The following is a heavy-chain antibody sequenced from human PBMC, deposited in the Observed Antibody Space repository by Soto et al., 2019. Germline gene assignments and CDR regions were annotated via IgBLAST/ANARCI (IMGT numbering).Heavy chain of an antibody. CDR3: ARDRTLPHYYDSGGSTGYFDY. CDR1: GGTFSSYA. J-gene: IGHJ4*02. D-gene: IGHD3-22*01. CDR2: IIPIFGTA. V-gene: IGHV1-69*13. Sequence: VAAVKVSCKASGGTFSSYAISWVRQAPGQGLEWMGGIIPIFGTANYAQKFQGRVTITADESTSTAYMELSSLRSEDTAVYYCARDRTLPHYYDSGGSTGYFDYWGQGTLVTVSS.